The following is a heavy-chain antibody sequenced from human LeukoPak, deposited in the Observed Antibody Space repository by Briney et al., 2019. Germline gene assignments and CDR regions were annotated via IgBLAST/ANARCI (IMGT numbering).Heavy chain of an antibody. CDR1: GFTFSSYW. Sequence: PGGSLRLSCAASGFTFSSYWMHWVRQAPGKGLEWVAVISYDGSNKYYADSVKGRFTISRDNSKNTLYLQMNSLRAEDTAVYYCAKSDYYDSSGYRSHFDYWGQGTLVTVSS. D-gene: IGHD3-22*01. CDR2: ISYDGSNK. J-gene: IGHJ4*02. V-gene: IGHV3-30*18. CDR3: AKSDYYDSSGYRSHFDY.